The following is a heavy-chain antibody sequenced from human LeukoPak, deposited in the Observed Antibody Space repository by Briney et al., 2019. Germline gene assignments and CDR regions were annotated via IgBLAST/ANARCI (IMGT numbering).Heavy chain of an antibody. CDR1: GGSISSSNW. CDR2: IYHSGST. D-gene: IGHD3-22*01. CDR3: ARDSRHYYDSSGYF. V-gene: IGHV4-4*02. Sequence: SGTLSLTCAVSGGSISSSNWWSWVRQPPGKGLEWIGEIYHSGSTNYNPSLKSRVTISVDKSKNQFSLKLSSVTAADTAVYYCARDSRHYYDSSGYFWGQGTLVTVSS. J-gene: IGHJ4*02.